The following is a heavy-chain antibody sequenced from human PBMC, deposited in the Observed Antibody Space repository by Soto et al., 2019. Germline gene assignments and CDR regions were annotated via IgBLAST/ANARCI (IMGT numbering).Heavy chain of an antibody. CDR1: GFTFSNAW. CDR3: TTGGTYYYDSSGYYYGYYYYGMDV. J-gene: IGHJ6*02. CDR2: IKSKTDGGTT. V-gene: IGHV3-15*01. Sequence: LRLSCAASGFTFSNAWMSWVRQAPGKGLEWVGRIKSKTDGGTTDYAAPVKGRFTISRDDSKNTLYLQMNSLKTEDTAVYYCTTGGTYYYDSSGYYYGYYYYGMDVWGQGTTVTVSS. D-gene: IGHD3-22*01.